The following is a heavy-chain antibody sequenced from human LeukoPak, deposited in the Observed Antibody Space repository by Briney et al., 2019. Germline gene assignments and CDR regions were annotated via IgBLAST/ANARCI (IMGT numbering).Heavy chain of an antibody. CDR1: GFTFSSYA. D-gene: IGHD3-3*01. CDR2: ISYDGSNK. V-gene: IGHV3-30-3*01. CDR3: AREGITIFGVVMGKELNRAFDI. J-gene: IGHJ3*02. Sequence: QPGGSLRLSCAASGFTFSSYAMHWVRQAPGKGLEWVAVISYDGSNKYYADSVKGRFTISRDNSKNTLYLQMNSLRAEDTAVYYCAREGITIFGVVMGKELNRAFDIWGQGTMVTVSS.